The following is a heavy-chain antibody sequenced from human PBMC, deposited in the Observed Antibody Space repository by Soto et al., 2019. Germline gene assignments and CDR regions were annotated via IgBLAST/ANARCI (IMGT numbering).Heavy chain of an antibody. CDR1: GLSVSNYW. CDR3: ARFCRGGGHYYFDS. J-gene: IGHJ4*02. CDR2: INSDDTSS. D-gene: IGHD3-10*01. Sequence: EVQLMESGGGLVQPGGSLRLSCAASGLSVSNYWMHWVRQTPGKGLEWVSRINSDDTSSSYAASVKGRFTISRDNAKNTLYMHVDSLRYEDTAVYYCARFCRGGGHYYFDSWGQGTLVTVSS. V-gene: IGHV3-74*01.